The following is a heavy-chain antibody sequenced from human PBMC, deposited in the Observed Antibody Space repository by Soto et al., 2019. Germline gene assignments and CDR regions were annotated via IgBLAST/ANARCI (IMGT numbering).Heavy chain of an antibody. CDR1: GFTFSSYA. Sequence: GGSLRLSCAASGFTFSSYAMHWVRQAPGKGLEWVAVISYDGSNKYYADSVKGRFTISRDNSKNTLYLQMNSLRAEDTAVYYCARGRGVLRYFDWFPTEFWFDPWGQGTLVTVSS. V-gene: IGHV3-30*04. D-gene: IGHD3-9*01. CDR3: ARGRGVLRYFDWFPTEFWFDP. CDR2: ISYDGSNK. J-gene: IGHJ5*02.